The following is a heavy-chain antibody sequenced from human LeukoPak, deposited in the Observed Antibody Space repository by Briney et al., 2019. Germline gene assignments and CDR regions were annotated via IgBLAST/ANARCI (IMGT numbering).Heavy chain of an antibody. CDR2: IWYDGSNR. CDR1: GFTFSSYW. V-gene: IGHV3-33*08. CDR3: ARDRGSGSYEGYYFDY. D-gene: IGHD3-10*01. J-gene: IGHJ4*02. Sequence: GGSLRLSCAASGFTFSSYWMSWVRQAPGKGLEWVAIIWYDGSNRYYADSVKGRFTISRDNSKNTLYLQINSLRAEDTAVYYCARDRGSGSYEGYYFDYWGQGTLVTVSS.